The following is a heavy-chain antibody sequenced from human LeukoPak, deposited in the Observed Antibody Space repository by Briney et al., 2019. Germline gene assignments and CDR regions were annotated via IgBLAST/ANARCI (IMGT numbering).Heavy chain of an antibody. V-gene: IGHV4-34*01. J-gene: IGHJ4*02. D-gene: IGHD3-22*01. Sequence: SETLSLTCAVYGGSFSGYYWSWIRQPPGKGLEWIGEINHSGSTNYNPSLKSRVTISVDTSKNQFSLKLSSVTAADTAVYYCARGQAFITMIVVVTTDLFDYWGQGTLVTVSS. CDR2: INHSGST. CDR3: ARGQAFITMIVVVTTDLFDY. CDR1: GGSFSGYY.